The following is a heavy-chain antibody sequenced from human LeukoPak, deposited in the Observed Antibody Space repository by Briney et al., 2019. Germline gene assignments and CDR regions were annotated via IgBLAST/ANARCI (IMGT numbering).Heavy chain of an antibody. CDR1: GDSVSSDSYY. D-gene: IGHD3-22*01. J-gene: IGHJ4*02. CDR2: IYYSGTT. Sequence: SETLSLTCTVSGDSVSSDSYYWSWIRQSPGKGPEWIGYIYYSGTTKQNPSLKSRVTLSVDTSKNQLYLKLNSVTAADTAVYYCARDSRGYYDSSGYFDHWGQGTLVTVSS. V-gene: IGHV4-61*01. CDR3: ARDSRGYYDSSGYFDH.